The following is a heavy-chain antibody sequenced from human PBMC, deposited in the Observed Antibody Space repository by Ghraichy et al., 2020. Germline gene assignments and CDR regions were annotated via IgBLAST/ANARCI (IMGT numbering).Heavy chain of an antibody. J-gene: IGHJ6*02. CDR2: INHSGST. D-gene: IGHD3-22*01. CDR3: ARQGQYYYDSSGFGPDV. Sequence: SETLSLTCAVYGGSFSGYYWSWIRQPPGKGLEWIGEINHSGSTNYNPSLKSRVTISVDTSKNQFSLKLSSVTAADTAVYYCARQGQYYYDSSGFGPDVWGQGTTVTVSS. V-gene: IGHV4-34*01. CDR1: GGSFSGYY.